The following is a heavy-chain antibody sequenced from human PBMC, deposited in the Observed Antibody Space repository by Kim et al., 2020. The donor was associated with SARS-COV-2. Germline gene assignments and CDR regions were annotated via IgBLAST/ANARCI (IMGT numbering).Heavy chain of an antibody. V-gene: IGHV4-39*02. J-gene: IGHJ6*02. Sequence: SETLSLTCTVSGGSISSSSYYWGWIRQPPGKGLEWIGSIYYSGSTYYNPSLKSRVTISVDTSKNKFSLKLSSVTAADTAVYYCAGEVVATENYYYYGMDVWGQGTTVTVSS. CDR1: GGSISSSSYY. CDR2: IYYSGST. CDR3: AGEVVATENYYYYGMDV. D-gene: IGHD2-15*01.